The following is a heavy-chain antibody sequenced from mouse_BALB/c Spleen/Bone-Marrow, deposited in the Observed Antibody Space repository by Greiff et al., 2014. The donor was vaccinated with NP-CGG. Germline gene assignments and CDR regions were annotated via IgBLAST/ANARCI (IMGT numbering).Heavy chain of an antibody. Sequence: EVMLVESGGGLVQPGGSLRLSCATSGLTFTDYYMSWVRQPPGKALEWLGFIRNKANGYTTEYSASVKGRFTISRDNSQSILYLQMNTLRAEDSATYYCARDRGLLRFDYWGQGTTLTVSS. J-gene: IGHJ2*01. V-gene: IGHV7-3*02. D-gene: IGHD2-3*01. CDR2: IRNKANGYTT. CDR3: ARDRGLLRFDY. CDR1: GLTFTDYY.